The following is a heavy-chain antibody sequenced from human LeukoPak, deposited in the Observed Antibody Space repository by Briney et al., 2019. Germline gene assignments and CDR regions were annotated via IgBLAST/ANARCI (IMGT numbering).Heavy chain of an antibody. CDR2: ISGSGGST. V-gene: IGHV3-23*01. D-gene: IGHD4-17*01. J-gene: IGHJ4*02. CDR3: AIDYGDYDNYLDY. CDR1: GFTFSSYA. Sequence: GGSLRLSCAASGFTFSSYAMSWVRQAPGKGLEWVSAISGSGGSTYYADSVKGRFTISRDNSKNTLYLQMNSLRAEDTAVYYCAIDYGDYDNYLDYWGQGALVTVSS.